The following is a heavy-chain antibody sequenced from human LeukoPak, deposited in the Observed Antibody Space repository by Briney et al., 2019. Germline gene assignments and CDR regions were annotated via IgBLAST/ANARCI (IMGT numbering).Heavy chain of an antibody. D-gene: IGHD6-19*01. J-gene: IGHJ4*02. CDR1: GGTFSSYA. CDR3: ARDSSGWSDQMNAFDY. V-gene: IGHV1-69*05. CDR2: IIPIFGTA. Sequence: VASVKVSCKASGGTFSSYAISWVRQDPGQGLEWMGGIIPIFGTAHYAQKFQGRVTINTDESTSTAYMELSSLRSEDTAVYYCARDSSGWSDQMNAFDYWGQGTLVTVSS.